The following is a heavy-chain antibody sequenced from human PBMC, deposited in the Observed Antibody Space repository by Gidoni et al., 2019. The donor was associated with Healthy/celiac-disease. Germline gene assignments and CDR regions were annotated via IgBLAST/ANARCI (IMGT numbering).Heavy chain of an antibody. CDR3: ARGWGPSGGTFYYFYYGMDV. CDR2: INPTGSST. J-gene: IGHJ6*02. D-gene: IGHD6-25*01. Sequence: QVQLVQSGAEGKKPGASVQLSCKASGYTFTSYYMNWVRQAPGQGLEWMGIINPTGSSTTYAQKFQGRVTLTRDTSTSTVYMELSSLRSEDTAVYYCARGWGPSGGTFYYFYYGMDVWGQGTTVTVSS. CDR1: GYTFTSYY. V-gene: IGHV1-46*01.